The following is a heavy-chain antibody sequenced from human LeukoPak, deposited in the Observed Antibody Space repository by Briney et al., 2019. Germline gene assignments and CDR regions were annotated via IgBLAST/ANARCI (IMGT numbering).Heavy chain of an antibody. CDR1: GGSIGSYY. D-gene: IGHD6-13*01. Sequence: SETLSLTCTVSGGSIGSYYWSWIRQPAGKGLEWIGRIYNSGSTDYNPSLKSRVTMSVDTSKNQLSMKLSSVTAADTAVYYCASTTSETAAGSYDYWGQGTLVTVSS. J-gene: IGHJ4*02. CDR2: IYNSGST. CDR3: ASTTSETAAGSYDY. V-gene: IGHV4-4*07.